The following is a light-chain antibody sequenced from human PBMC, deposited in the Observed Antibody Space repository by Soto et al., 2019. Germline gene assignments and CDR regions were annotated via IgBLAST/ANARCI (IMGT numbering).Light chain of an antibody. CDR2: DVN. CDR1: SGDIGGYNY. J-gene: IGLJ2*01. V-gene: IGLV2-11*01. CDR3: CSYAGSSLV. Sequence: QSVLTQPRSVSGSPGQSVTISCTGASGDIGGYNYVSWYQPHPGKAPKLIIFDVNKRPSGVPDRFSGSKSGNTASLTISGLQPEDEADYYCCSYAGSSLVFGGGTKVTVL.